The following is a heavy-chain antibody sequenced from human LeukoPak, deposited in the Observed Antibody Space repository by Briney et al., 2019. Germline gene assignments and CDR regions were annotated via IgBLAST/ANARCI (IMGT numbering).Heavy chain of an antibody. V-gene: IGHV1-18*01. J-gene: IGHJ6*03. D-gene: IGHD2-15*01. CDR2: ISAYNGNT. Sequence: GASVNVSCKASGYTFTSYGISWVRQAPGQGLEWMGWISAYNGNTNYAQKLQGRVTMTTDTSTSTAYMELRSLRSDDTAVYYCARTRSGGPYYYYYMDVWGKGTTVTVSS. CDR3: ARTRSGGPYYYYYMDV. CDR1: GYTFTSYG.